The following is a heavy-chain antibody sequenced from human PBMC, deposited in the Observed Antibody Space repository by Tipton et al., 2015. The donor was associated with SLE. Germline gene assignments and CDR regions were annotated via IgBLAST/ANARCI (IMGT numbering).Heavy chain of an antibody. CDR3: ARDQFAYYDFWSGNFGDAFDI. CDR2: ISGSGGST. D-gene: IGHD3-3*01. Sequence: GSLRLSCAASGFTFSSYAMSWVRQAPGKGLEWVSAISGSGGSTYYADSVKGRFTISRDNSKNTLYLQMNSLRAEDTAVYYCARDQFAYYDFWSGNFGDAFDIWGQGTMVPVSS. CDR1: GFTFSSYA. V-gene: IGHV3-23*01. J-gene: IGHJ3*02.